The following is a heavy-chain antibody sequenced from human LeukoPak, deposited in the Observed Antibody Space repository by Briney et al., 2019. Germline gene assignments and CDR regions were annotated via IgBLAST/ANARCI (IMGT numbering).Heavy chain of an antibody. Sequence: SETLSLTCTVSGGSISSYYWSWIRQPAGKGLEWIGRIYTSGSTNYNPSLKSRVTMSVDTSKNQFPLKLSSVTAADTAVYYCARAPYSSGWTDAFDIWGQGTMVTVSS. D-gene: IGHD6-19*01. CDR3: ARAPYSSGWTDAFDI. V-gene: IGHV4-4*07. CDR2: IYTSGST. CDR1: GGSISSYY. J-gene: IGHJ3*02.